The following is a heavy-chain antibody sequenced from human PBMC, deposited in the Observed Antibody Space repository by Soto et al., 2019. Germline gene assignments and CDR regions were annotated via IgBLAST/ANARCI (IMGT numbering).Heavy chain of an antibody. V-gene: IGHV1-69*13. D-gene: IGHD3-22*01. CDR1: GGTFSSYA. Sequence: ASVKVSCKASGGTFSSYAISWVRQAPGQGLEWMGGIIPIFGTANYAQKFEGRATITADESTSTAYMELSSLRSEDTAVYYCARVTYYYDGSGYKASYYYYGIDVWGQWTTVTVCS. J-gene: IGHJ6*02. CDR3: ARVTYYYDGSGYKASYYYYGIDV. CDR2: IIPIFGTA.